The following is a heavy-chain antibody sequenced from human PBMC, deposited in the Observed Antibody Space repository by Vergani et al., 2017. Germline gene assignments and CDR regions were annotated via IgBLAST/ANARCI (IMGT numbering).Heavy chain of an antibody. V-gene: IGHV3-23*01. CDR1: GFTFSSYA. CDR2: ISGSGGST. J-gene: IGHJ6*02. CDR3: AKDRFTDTAGGFGMDV. Sequence: EVQLLESGGGLVQPGGSLRLSCAASGFTFSSYAMSWVRQAPGKGLEWVSAISGSGGSTYYADSVKGRFTISRDKSKNTLYLQMNSLSAEETAVYYCAKDRFTDTAGGFGMDVWGQGTTVTVSS. D-gene: IGHD5-18*01.